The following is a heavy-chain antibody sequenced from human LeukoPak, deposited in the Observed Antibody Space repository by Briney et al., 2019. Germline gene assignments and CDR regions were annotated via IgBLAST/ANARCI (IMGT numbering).Heavy chain of an antibody. CDR2: INHSGST. J-gene: IGHJ5*02. CDR1: GGSFSGYY. V-gene: IGHV4-34*01. CDR3: ARGLRGGTRVVLWFDP. Sequence: SETLSLTCAVYGGSFSGYYWSWIRQPPGKGLEWIGEINHSGSTNYNPSLKSRVTISVDTSKNQFSLKLSSVTAADTAVYYCARGLRGGTRVVLWFDPWGQGTLVTVSS. D-gene: IGHD1-7*01.